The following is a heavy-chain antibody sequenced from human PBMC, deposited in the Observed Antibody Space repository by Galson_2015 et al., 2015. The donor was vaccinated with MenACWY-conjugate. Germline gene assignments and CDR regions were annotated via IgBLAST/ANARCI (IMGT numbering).Heavy chain of an antibody. CDR1: GFTFSSYA. CDR3: ARGVLDIHSYGPIDY. Sequence: SLRLSCAASGFTFSSYAMHWVRRAPGKGLEWVAVISYDGSNKYYADSVKGRFTISRDNSKNTLYLQMNSLRAEDTAVYYCARGVLDIHSYGPIDYWGQGTLVTVSS. D-gene: IGHD5-18*01. J-gene: IGHJ4*02. V-gene: IGHV3-30*04. CDR2: ISYDGSNK.